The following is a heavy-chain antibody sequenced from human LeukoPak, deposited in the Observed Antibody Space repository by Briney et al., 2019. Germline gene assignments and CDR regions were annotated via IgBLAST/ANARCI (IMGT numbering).Heavy chain of an antibody. J-gene: IGHJ4*02. CDR3: AKDRGDGSGGLDY. D-gene: IGHD3-10*01. V-gene: IGHV3-30*18. CDR2: ISHDTNNK. Sequence: GGSLRLSCAASGFTFRSEAMHWVRQAPGKGLEWVAVISHDTNNKYYADSVKGRFTISRDNSKNTLYLEMNSLRAEDTAVYYCAKDRGDGSGGLDYWGQGTLVTVSS. CDR1: GFTFRSEA.